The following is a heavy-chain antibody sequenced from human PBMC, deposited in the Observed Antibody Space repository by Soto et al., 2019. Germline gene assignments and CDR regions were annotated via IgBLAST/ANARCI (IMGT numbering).Heavy chain of an antibody. J-gene: IGHJ6*02. CDR1: GFTFSSYG. Sequence: QVQLVESGGGVVQPGRSLRLSCAASGFTFSSYGMHWVRQAPGKGLGWVAVIWYDGSNKYYADSVKGRFTISRDNSKNTLYLQMNSLRAEDTAVYYCARRGCSGGSCLRGYYYGMDVWGQGTTVTVSS. CDR3: ARRGCSGGSCLRGYYYGMDV. D-gene: IGHD2-15*01. V-gene: IGHV3-33*01. CDR2: IWYDGSNK.